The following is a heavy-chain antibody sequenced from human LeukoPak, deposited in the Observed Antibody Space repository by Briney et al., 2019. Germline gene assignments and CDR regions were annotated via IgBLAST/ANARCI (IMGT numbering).Heavy chain of an antibody. CDR1: GFTFSSYA. Sequence: AGGSLRLSCSASGFTFSSYAMHWVRQAPGKGLEYVSAIRGSGGATYYADSVKGRFTISRDNSKNTLYLQMSSLRPEDTAVYYCVSLPRTTVTTSGDYWGQGTLVTVSS. D-gene: IGHD4-17*01. CDR2: IRGSGGAT. J-gene: IGHJ4*02. CDR3: VSLPRTTVTTSGDY. V-gene: IGHV3-64D*06.